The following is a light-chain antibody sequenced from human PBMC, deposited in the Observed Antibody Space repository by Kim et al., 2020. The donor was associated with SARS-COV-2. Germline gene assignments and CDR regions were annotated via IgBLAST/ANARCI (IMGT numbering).Light chain of an antibody. CDR3: NSRDSSTNHMV. J-gene: IGLJ2*01. CDR2: CKN. Sequence: SSELTQDPAVSVALGQTVRIKCQGDSLRNYYANWYQQKPGQAPVVVIYCKNNRLSGIPDRFSSYNSGTTASLTITGAPAEDEADYYCNSRDSSTNHMVFG. V-gene: IGLV3-19*01. CDR1: SLRNYY.